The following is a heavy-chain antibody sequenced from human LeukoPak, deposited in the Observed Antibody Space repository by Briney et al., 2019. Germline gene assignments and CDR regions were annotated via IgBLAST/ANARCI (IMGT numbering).Heavy chain of an antibody. V-gene: IGHV3-7*03. D-gene: IGHD6-25*01. CDR3: ARGRGPTAAYYYYGMDV. Sequence: GGSLRLSCAASGFTFSSYWMSWVRQAPGKGLEWVANIKQDGSEKYYVDSVKGRFTISRDNAKNSLYLQMNSLRAEDTAVYYCARGRGPTAAYYYYGMDVWGQGTTVTVSS. CDR2: IKQDGSEK. J-gene: IGHJ6*02. CDR1: GFTFSSYW.